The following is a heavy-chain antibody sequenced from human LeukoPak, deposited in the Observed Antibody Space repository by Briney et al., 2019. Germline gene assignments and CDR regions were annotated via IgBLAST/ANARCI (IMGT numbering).Heavy chain of an antibody. J-gene: IGHJ6*03. CDR2: IIPIFGTA. CDR3: ARLKSGDYDFWSGYPRDYYYMDV. D-gene: IGHD3-3*01. V-gene: IGHV1-69*13. CDR1: GGTFSSYA. Sequence: SVKVSCKASGGTFSSYAISWVRQAPGQGLEWMGGIIPIFGTANYAQKFQGRVTITADESTSTAYMELSSLRSEDTAVYYCARLKSGDYDFWSGYPRDYYYMDVWGKGTTVTVSS.